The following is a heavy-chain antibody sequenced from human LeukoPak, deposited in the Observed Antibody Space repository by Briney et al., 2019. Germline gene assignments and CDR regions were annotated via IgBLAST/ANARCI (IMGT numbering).Heavy chain of an antibody. J-gene: IGHJ4*02. CDR3: ARGGPYCSSTSCLERYFDY. D-gene: IGHD2-2*01. CDR1: GGSISSGGYY. V-gene: IGHV4-31*01. Sequence: SETLSLTCTVSGGSISSGGYYWSWLPQRPGKGLEWFVYIDYSGSTYYNPFLNRLFTISVDRSKNQFSLKLNSVTAADTAVHYCARGGPYCSSTSCLERYFDYWGQGTLVTVSS. CDR2: IDYSGST.